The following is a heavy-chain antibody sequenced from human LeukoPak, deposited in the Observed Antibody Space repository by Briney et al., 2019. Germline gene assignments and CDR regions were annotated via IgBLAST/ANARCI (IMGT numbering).Heavy chain of an antibody. V-gene: IGHV4-31*03. CDR1: GGSISSGGYY. J-gene: IGHJ4*02. D-gene: IGHD4-17*01. Sequence: PSETLSLTCTVSGGSISSGGYYWSRIRQHPGRGLEWIGYIYYSGSTYYNPSLKSRVTISVDTSKNQFSLKLSSVTAADTAVYYCARRLYGDSPYYFDYWGQGTLVTVSS. CDR3: ARRLYGDSPYYFDY. CDR2: IYYSGST.